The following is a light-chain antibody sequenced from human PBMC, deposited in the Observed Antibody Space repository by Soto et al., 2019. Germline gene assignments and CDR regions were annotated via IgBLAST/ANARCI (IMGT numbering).Light chain of an antibody. J-gene: IGKJ3*01. CDR1: QSVSSSY. CDR3: QQYGSSQGFT. CDR2: GAS. Sequence: EIVLTQSPGTLSLSPGERATLSCRASQSVSSSYLAWYQQKPGQAPRLLIYGASSRATGIPDRFSGSGSGTDFTLTISRLEREDFAAYYCQQYGSSQGFTFGPGTKVDIK. V-gene: IGKV3-20*01.